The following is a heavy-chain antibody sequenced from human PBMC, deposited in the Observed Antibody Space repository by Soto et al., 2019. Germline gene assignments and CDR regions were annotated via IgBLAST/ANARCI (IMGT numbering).Heavy chain of an antibody. V-gene: IGHV5-51*01. J-gene: IGHJ4*02. CDR3: VATYGDYLDY. CDR1: VYKFTTYW. Sequence: GESLKISCKGSVYKFTTYWIGWVRQMPGKGLEWMAIIYPDDSDGRYSPSFQGQVTISADKSISTAYLQWSSLKASDTAIYYCVATYGDYLDYWGQGTLVTVSS. D-gene: IGHD4-17*01. CDR2: IYPDDSDG.